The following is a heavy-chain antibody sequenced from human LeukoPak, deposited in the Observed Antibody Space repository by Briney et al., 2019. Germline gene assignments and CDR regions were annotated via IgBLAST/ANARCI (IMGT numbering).Heavy chain of an antibody. J-gene: IGHJ4*02. Sequence: SETLSLTCTVSGGSISSGDYYWSWIRQPPGKGLEWIGYIYYSGSTYYNPSLKSRVTISVDTSKNQFSLKLSSVTAADTAVYYCARVPFRSYYDSSGYCFDYWGQGTLVTVSS. CDR2: IYYSGST. CDR1: GGSISSGDYY. D-gene: IGHD3-22*01. V-gene: IGHV4-30-4*01. CDR3: ARVPFRSYYDSSGYCFDY.